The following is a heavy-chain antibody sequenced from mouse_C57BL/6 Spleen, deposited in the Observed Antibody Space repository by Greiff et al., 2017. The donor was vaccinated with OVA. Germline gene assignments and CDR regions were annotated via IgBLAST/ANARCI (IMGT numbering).Heavy chain of an antibody. CDR2: IYPGDGDT. CDR1: GYAFSSSW. CDR3: ARPDYGSSSYWYFDV. Sequence: QVQLQQSGPELVKPGASVKISCKASGYAFSSSWMNWVKQRPGKGLEWIGRIYPGDGDTNYNGKFKGKATLTADKSSSTAYMQLSSLTSEDSAVYFCARPDYGSSSYWYFDVWGTGTTVTVSS. J-gene: IGHJ1*03. V-gene: IGHV1-82*01. D-gene: IGHD1-1*01.